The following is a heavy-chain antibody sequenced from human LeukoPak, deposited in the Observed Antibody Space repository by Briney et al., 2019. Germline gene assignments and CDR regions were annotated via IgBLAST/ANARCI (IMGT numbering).Heavy chain of an antibody. CDR1: GFTFSSYW. J-gene: IGHJ3*02. D-gene: IGHD1-26*01. V-gene: IGHV3-30*02. CDR2: IRYDGSKK. CDR3: AKTTIVGVTVDPFDI. Sequence: PGGSLRFSCAASGFTFSSYWMSWVRQAPGKGLEWVALIRYDGSKKYYADSVKGRFTISRDNSKNTLYLQMNSMRTEDTAVYYCAKTTIVGVTVDPFDIWGQGTMVTVSS.